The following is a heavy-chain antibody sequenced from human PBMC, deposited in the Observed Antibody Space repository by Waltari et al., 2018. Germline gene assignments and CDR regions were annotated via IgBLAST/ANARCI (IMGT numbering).Heavy chain of an antibody. CDR3: ARGIGGAAAGMDFDY. CDR2: INHSGRP. V-gene: IGHV4-34*01. J-gene: IGHJ4*02. D-gene: IGHD6-13*01. CDR1: GGSFSGYY. Sequence: QVQLQQWGAGLLKPSETLSLTCAVYGGSFSGYYWSWIRQPPGKGLAWLGEINHSGRPTYSPSAKSRVTIAVDTSKNQFSLKLSSVTAADTAVYYCARGIGGAAAGMDFDYWGQGTLVTVSS.